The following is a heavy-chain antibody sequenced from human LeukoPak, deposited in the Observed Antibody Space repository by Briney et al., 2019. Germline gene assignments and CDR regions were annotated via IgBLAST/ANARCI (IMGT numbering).Heavy chain of an antibody. J-gene: IGHJ4*02. Sequence: GGSLRLSCAASGFTFSSYGMSWVRQAPGKGLEWVSAISGSGGSTYYADSVKGRFTISRDNSKNTLYLQMNSLRAEDTAVYYCAKLLWFGDQPLDYWGQGTLVTVSS. D-gene: IGHD3-10*01. CDR1: GFTFSSYG. CDR2: ISGSGGST. CDR3: AKLLWFGDQPLDY. V-gene: IGHV3-23*01.